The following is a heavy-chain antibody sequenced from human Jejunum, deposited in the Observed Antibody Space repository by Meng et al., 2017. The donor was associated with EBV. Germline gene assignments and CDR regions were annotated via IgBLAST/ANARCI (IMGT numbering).Heavy chain of an antibody. CDR1: VFACTDSA. V-gene: IGHV7-4-1*02. D-gene: IGHD3-10*01. CDR3: ARYSGSYSLAN. Sequence: QMQLVQAGSDLKKPGASVRLSCKTAVFACTDSAVIWVRQAPGEGLECMGWINSANGNPTYAQAFTGRFVFSLDTSVNTAFLQISDLKAEDSALYYCARYSGSYSLANWGQGTLVTVSS. CDR2: INSANGNP. J-gene: IGHJ4*02.